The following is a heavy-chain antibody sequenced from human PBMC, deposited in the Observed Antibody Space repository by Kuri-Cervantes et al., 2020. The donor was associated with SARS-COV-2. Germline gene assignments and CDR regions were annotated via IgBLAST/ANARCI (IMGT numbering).Heavy chain of an antibody. Sequence: GGSLRLSCAASGFTFSSYGMHWVRQAPGKGLEWVAFIRYDGSNKYYADSVKGRFTISRDNSKNTLYLQMNGLRAEDTAVYYCARLAGTDGYYYYYMDVWGKGTTVTVSS. CDR2: IRYDGSNK. V-gene: IGHV3-30*02. J-gene: IGHJ6*03. CDR3: ARLAGTDGYYYYYMDV. CDR1: GFTFSSYG. D-gene: IGHD1-1*01.